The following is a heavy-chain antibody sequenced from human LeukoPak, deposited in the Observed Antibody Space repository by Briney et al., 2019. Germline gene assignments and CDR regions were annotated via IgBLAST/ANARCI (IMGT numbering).Heavy chain of an antibody. Sequence: GGSLRLSCAASGFTFSSYAKSWVRQAPGKGLEWVSAISGSGGSTYYADSVKGRFTISRDNSKNTLYLQMNSLRAEDTAVYYCARENRILTGRLDYWGQGTLVTVSS. J-gene: IGHJ4*02. V-gene: IGHV3-23*01. D-gene: IGHD3-9*01. CDR3: ARENRILTGRLDY. CDR1: GFTFSSYA. CDR2: ISGSGGST.